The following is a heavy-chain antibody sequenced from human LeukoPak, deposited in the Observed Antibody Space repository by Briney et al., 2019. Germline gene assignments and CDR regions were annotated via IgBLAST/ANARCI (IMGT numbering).Heavy chain of an antibody. V-gene: IGHV3-7*01. Sequence: RGSLRLSCAASGFTFSSYALSWVRQAPGKGLEWVANIKQDGSEKYYVDSVKGRFTISRDNAKNSLYLQMNSLRAEDTAVYYCAGEASGYSSSWFPDWGQGTLVTVSS. D-gene: IGHD6-13*01. CDR3: AGEASGYSSSWFPD. J-gene: IGHJ4*02. CDR1: GFTFSSYA. CDR2: IKQDGSEK.